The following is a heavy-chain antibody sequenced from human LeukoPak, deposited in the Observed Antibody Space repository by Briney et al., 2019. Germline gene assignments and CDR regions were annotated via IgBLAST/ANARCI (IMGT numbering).Heavy chain of an antibody. J-gene: IGHJ5*02. CDR1: GFTFTTYT. Sequence: ASVKVSCKTSGFTFTTYTMHWVRQAPGQRLEWMGWIDAANGNTQYSQKFQGRVTITRDTSASTAYMELSSLRSEDTAVYYCARGAPIRVAVAATFDPWGQGTLVTVPS. V-gene: IGHV1-3*01. CDR3: ARGAPIRVAVAATFDP. D-gene: IGHD6-19*01. CDR2: IDAANGNT.